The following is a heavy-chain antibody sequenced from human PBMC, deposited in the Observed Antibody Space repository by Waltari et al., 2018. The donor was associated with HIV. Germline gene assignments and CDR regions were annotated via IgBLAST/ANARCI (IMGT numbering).Heavy chain of an antibody. CDR3: AGPLIPAAMGDYYYGMDV. Sequence: GYTFTSYGISWVRQAPGQGLEWMGWISAYNGNTNYAQKLQGRVTMTTDTSTSTAYMELRSLRSDDTAVYYCAGPLIPAAMGDYYYGMDVWGQGTTVTVSS. V-gene: IGHV1-18*01. J-gene: IGHJ6*02. CDR1: GYTFTSYG. CDR2: ISAYNGNT. D-gene: IGHD2-2*01.